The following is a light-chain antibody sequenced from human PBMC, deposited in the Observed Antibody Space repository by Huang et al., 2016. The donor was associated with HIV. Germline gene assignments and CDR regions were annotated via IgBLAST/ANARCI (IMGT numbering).Light chain of an antibody. V-gene: IGKV1-5*03. CDR2: EAS. CDR3: QHYKSFPWT. CDR1: QSIGTW. Sequence: DIQMTQSSATLSASVGDRVTITCRASQSIGTWLAWYQQKPGKAPNLLIYEASTLESGVPSRFRGGGAGTEFTLTINSLQPDDFATYYCQHYKSFPWTFGQGTKVEV. J-gene: IGKJ1*01.